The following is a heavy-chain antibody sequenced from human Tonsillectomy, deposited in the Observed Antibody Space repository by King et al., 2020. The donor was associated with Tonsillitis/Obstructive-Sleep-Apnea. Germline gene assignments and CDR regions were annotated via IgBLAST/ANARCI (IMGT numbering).Heavy chain of an antibody. CDR2: INHSGST. V-gene: IGHV4-34*01. CDR1: GGSFSGYY. D-gene: IGHD3-10*01. J-gene: IGHJ5*02. Sequence: VQLQQWGAGLLKPSETLSLTCAVYGGSFSGYYWSWIRQPPGKGLEWIGEINHSGSTNYNPSLKSRVTISVDTSKNQFSLKLSSVTAADTAVYYCASRVNLNWFDPWGQGTLVTVSS. CDR3: ASRVNLNWFDP.